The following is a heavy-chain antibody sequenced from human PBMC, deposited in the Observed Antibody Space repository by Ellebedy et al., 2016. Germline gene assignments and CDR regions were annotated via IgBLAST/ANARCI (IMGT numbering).Heavy chain of an antibody. CDR1: GFSFGSYG. CDR3: TPQNFDL. V-gene: IGHV3-30*03. Sequence: GESLKISCEASGFSFGSYGMHWVSQAPGKGLQWVAVITDDGGITYYLDSVKGRFTMSRDNSKNTLYLQMNSLRAEDTAVYYCTPQNFDLWGRGTLVTVSS. D-gene: IGHD2-15*01. CDR2: ITDDGGIT. J-gene: IGHJ2*01.